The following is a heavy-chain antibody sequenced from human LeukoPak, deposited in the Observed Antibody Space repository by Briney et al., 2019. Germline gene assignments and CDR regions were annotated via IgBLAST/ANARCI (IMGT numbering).Heavy chain of an antibody. D-gene: IGHD6-19*01. Sequence: SETLSLTCVVYGGSFSGYHWSWIRQPPGKGLEWIGEINHSGYTNYNPSVQSRVTISVDTSKNQFSLKLRSVTAADTAVYHCARAETYSSGWYDPFFDYWGQGTLVTVST. CDR2: INHSGYT. V-gene: IGHV4-34*01. J-gene: IGHJ4*02. CDR3: ARAETYSSGWYDPFFDY. CDR1: GGSFSGYH.